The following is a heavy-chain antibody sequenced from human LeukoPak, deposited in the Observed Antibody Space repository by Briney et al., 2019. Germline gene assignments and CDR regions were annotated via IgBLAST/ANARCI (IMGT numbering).Heavy chain of an antibody. CDR3: GYTNNFYH. J-gene: IGHJ4*02. D-gene: IGHD2-2*02. Sequence: GGSLRLSCGASGFTVNSNYMAWVRQAPGQGLEWVANIKHDGREKYYVDSVKGRFTISRDDGQNSLSLHMNTVRAEDTAVYYCGYTNNFYHWGQGALVVVSA. CDR1: GFTVNSNY. CDR2: IKHDGREK. V-gene: IGHV3-7*01.